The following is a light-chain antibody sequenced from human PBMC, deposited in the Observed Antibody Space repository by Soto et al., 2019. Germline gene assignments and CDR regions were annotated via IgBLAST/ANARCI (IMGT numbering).Light chain of an antibody. CDR1: QSITGY. Sequence: IHLTHSPSFLSASLGDRVTITFGASQSITGYLNWYQQKPGKVPKLLIYAASTLQSGVPSRFSGSGSGTDFTLTLSSLQAEDSATYYCQQSFIAPWTFGQGTKVDIK. CDR3: QQSFIAPWT. J-gene: IGKJ1*01. CDR2: AAS. V-gene: IGKV1-39*01.